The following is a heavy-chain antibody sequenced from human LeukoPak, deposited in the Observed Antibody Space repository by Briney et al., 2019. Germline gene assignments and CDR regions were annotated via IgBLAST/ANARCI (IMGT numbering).Heavy chain of an antibody. J-gene: IGHJ3*02. CDR2: INPSGGSI. Sequence: ASVKVSCKASGYTFTSYYMHWVRQAPGQGLEWMGIINPSGGSISYAQKFQGRVTMTRDTSTSTVYMELSSLRSEDTAVYYCARDPLNYDFWSGYYSAAQGVFDIWGQGTMVTVSS. D-gene: IGHD3-3*01. CDR1: GYTFTSYY. V-gene: IGHV1-46*01. CDR3: ARDPLNYDFWSGYYSAAQGVFDI.